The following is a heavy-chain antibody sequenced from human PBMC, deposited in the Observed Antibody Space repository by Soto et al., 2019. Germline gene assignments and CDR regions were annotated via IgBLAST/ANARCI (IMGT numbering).Heavy chain of an antibody. CDR3: ARDKIVVTGIWND. D-gene: IGHD6-19*01. CDR1: GYSFTSFG. Sequence: GASVKVSCKASGYSFTSFGISWVRQAPGQGLEWMGWISGYNGNTKYAQKFQDRVTMTTDTSTTTASMDLRSLRSDDTAVYYCARDKIVVTGIWNDWGQGTLVTVSS. CDR2: ISGYNGNT. V-gene: IGHV1-18*04. J-gene: IGHJ4*02.